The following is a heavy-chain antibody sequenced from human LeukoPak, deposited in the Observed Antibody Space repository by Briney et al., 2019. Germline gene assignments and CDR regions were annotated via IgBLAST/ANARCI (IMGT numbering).Heavy chain of an antibody. Sequence: PGGSLRLSCAASGFTFSSYAMSWVRQAPGKGLEWVSTISGNGGSTHYADSVKGRFTISRDNSKNTLYLQMNSLRAEDTAEYYCVKPLTCISTSCSNWFDPWGQGTLVTVSS. D-gene: IGHD2-2*01. CDR2: ISGNGGST. CDR1: GFTFSSYA. V-gene: IGHV3-23*01. CDR3: VKPLTCISTSCSNWFDP. J-gene: IGHJ5*02.